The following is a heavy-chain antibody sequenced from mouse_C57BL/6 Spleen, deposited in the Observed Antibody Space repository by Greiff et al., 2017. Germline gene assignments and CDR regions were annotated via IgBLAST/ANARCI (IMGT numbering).Heavy chain of an antibody. J-gene: IGHJ3*01. CDR1: GFNIKDYY. CDR3: ALDSSGYVSAY. V-gene: IGHV14-2*01. CDR2: LDPEDGET. D-gene: IGHD3-2*02. Sequence: VHVKQSGAELVKPGASVKLSCTASGFNIKDYYMHWVKQRTEQGLEWIGRLDPEDGETKYAPKFQGKATITADTSSNTAYLQLSSLTSEDTAVSYWALDSSGYVSAYWGQGTLVTVSA.